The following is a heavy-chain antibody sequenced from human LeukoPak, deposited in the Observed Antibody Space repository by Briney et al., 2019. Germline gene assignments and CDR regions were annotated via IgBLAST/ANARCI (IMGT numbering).Heavy chain of an antibody. V-gene: IGHV3-9*01. CDR3: AKMRVGQQLDHRGAFDI. Sequence: GGSLRLSCAASGFTFDDYAMHWVRQAPGKGLEWVSGISWNSGSIGYADSVKGRFTISRDNAKNSLYLQMNSLRAEDTALYYSAKMRVGQQLDHRGAFDIWGQGTMVTVSS. CDR2: ISWNSGSI. CDR1: GFTFDDYA. D-gene: IGHD6-13*01. J-gene: IGHJ3*02.